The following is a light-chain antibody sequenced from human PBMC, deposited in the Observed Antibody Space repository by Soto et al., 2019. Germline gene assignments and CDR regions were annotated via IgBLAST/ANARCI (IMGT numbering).Light chain of an antibody. V-gene: IGKV3-20*01. CDR1: QSIGSSY. Sequence: EIVLTQSPGTLSLSPGERATLSCRASQSIGSSYLAWYQQKPGQAPRLLIYGASSRATGIPDKCSGSGSGTDFTLTISRLEPEDFAVYYCQQYGRSLTFGGGTKVEIK. CDR2: GAS. CDR3: QQYGRSLT. J-gene: IGKJ4*01.